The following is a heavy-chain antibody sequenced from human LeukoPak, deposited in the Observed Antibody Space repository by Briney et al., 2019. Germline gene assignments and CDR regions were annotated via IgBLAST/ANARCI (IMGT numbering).Heavy chain of an antibody. V-gene: IGHV3-21*01. D-gene: IGHD2-2*01. Sequence: GGSLRLSCAASGFTFDSYGMNWVRQAPGKGLEWISSISSSSTYIYYADSVKGRFTISRDNAKNSLYLQMNSLRAENTAVYYCARAYCSSTRCSYYFDSWGQGTLVTVSS. CDR2: ISSSSTYI. CDR3: ARAYCSSTRCSYYFDS. J-gene: IGHJ4*02. CDR1: GFTFDSYG.